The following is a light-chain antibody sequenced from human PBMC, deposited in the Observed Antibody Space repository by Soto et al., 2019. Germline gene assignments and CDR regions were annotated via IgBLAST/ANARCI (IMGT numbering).Light chain of an antibody. V-gene: IGKV1-5*01. CDR2: DVS. J-gene: IGKJ2*01. CDR1: QGISTY. Sequence: DIQMTQSPSSLSASLGDRVTISCRASQGISTYLAWYQQKPGKAPTLLISDVSRLESGVPSRFSGSGSGTEFTLTISGLQPDDFANYYCHQYNYLHTFGQGTKVDIK. CDR3: HQYNYLHT.